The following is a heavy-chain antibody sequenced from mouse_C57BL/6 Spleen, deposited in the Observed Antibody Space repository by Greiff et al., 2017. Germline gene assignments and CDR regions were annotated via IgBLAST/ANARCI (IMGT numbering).Heavy chain of an antibody. D-gene: IGHD1-1*01. CDR2: ISSGSSTI. CDR3: ARDYYGSKGV. J-gene: IGHJ1*03. Sequence: EVQLVESGGGLVKPGGSLTLSCAASGFTFSDYGMHWVRQTPEKGLEWVAYISSGSSTIYYADTVKGRFTISRDNAKNTLFLQMTSLRSEDTAMYYCARDYYGSKGVWGTGTTVTVSS. CDR1: GFTFSDYG. V-gene: IGHV5-17*01.